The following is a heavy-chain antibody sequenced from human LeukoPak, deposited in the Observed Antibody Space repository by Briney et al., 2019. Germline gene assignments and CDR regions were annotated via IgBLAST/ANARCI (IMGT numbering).Heavy chain of an antibody. D-gene: IGHD3-10*01. CDR1: GFTFSSYG. CDR2: IRYDGSNK. V-gene: IGHV3-30*02. Sequence: GGSLRLSCAASGFTFSSYGMHWVRQAPGKGLEWVAFIRYDGSNKYYADSVKGRFTISRDNSKNTLYLQMNSRRAEDTAVYYCARVKAGYYYYMDVWGKGTTVTVSS. J-gene: IGHJ6*03. CDR3: ARVKAGYYYYMDV.